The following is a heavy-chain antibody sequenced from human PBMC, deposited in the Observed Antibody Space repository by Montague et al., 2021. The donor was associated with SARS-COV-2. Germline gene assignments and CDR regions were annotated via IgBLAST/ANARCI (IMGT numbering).Heavy chain of an antibody. V-gene: IGHV4-39*01. Sequence: SETLSLTCTVSGGSISSSSYYWGWIRQPPGKGLEWIGSIYYSGSTYYNPSLKSRVTISVDTSKNQFSLKLSSVTAADMAVYYCARQENSSGWFKPDAFDIWGQGTVVTVSS. J-gene: IGHJ3*02. D-gene: IGHD6-19*01. CDR3: ARQENSSGWFKPDAFDI. CDR1: GGSISSSSYY. CDR2: IYYSGST.